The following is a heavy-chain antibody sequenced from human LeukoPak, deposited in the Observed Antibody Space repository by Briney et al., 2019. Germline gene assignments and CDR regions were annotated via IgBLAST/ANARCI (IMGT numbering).Heavy chain of an antibody. CDR1: GYTFTGYY. Sequence: ASVTVSCKASGYTFTGYYMHWVRQAPGQGLEWMGWINPNSGGTNYAQKFQGRVTMTRDTSISTAYMELSRLRSDDTAVYYCAKDFWSGFIHWFDPWGQGTLVTVSS. J-gene: IGHJ5*02. D-gene: IGHD3-3*01. V-gene: IGHV1-2*02. CDR2: INPNSGGT. CDR3: AKDFWSGFIHWFDP.